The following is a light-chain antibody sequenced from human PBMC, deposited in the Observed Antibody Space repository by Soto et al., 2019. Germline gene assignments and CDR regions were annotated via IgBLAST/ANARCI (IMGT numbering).Light chain of an antibody. CDR2: GAS. CDR3: QHYNNWPPDS. CDR1: RDVSTN. J-gene: IGKJ2*03. Sequence: ETVMTQSPDTLSVSPGESATLSCRASRDVSTNLAWFQQKPGQTPRLVLYGASKRATGIPARFSGSGSGTHFTLTISSLQSEDVGVYYCQHYNNWPPDSFGQGTKVEIK. V-gene: IGKV3-15*01.